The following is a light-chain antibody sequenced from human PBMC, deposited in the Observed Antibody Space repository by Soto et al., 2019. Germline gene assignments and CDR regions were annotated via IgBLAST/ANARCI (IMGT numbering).Light chain of an antibody. CDR2: GSS. J-gene: IGKJ4*02. Sequence: IVLTQSPGIRSSSRLGIATLSFMASLSVTSNYLAWYQQKPGQGPRLLIYGSSSRATGIPDRFNGSGAWTDFTLTISRLEPEDFAVYHCQQYGSSLSWTFGGGTKVDIK. CDR3: QQYGSSLSWT. V-gene: IGKV3-20*01. CDR1: LSVTSNY.